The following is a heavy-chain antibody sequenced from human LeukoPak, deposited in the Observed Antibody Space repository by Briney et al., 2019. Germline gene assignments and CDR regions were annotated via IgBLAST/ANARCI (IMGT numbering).Heavy chain of an antibody. CDR1: GFTFSSYG. V-gene: IGHV3-23*01. D-gene: IGHD1/OR15-1a*01. CDR3: AKVATPNTLDALDI. Sequence: GGSLRLSCAASGFTFSSYGMSWVRQAPGKGLEWVSLISLSDSIFYADSVKGRFTISRDNSKSTVHLQMDGLRVDDTAVYYCAKVATPNTLDALDIWGQGTMVTVSS. CDR2: ISLSDSI. J-gene: IGHJ3*02.